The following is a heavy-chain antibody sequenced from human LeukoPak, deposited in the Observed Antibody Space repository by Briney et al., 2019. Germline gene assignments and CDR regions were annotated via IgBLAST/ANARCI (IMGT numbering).Heavy chain of an antibody. CDR1: GFTFSSYA. J-gene: IGHJ1*01. D-gene: IGHD6-13*01. CDR2: ISGSGGST. V-gene: IGHV3-23*01. CDR3: AKGGPRYSRSPEYFQH. Sequence: GGSLRLSCAASGFTFSSYAMSWVRQAPGKGLEWVPAISGSGGSTYYADSVKGRFTISRDNSKNTLYLQMNSLRAEDTAVYYCAKGGPRYSRSPEYFQHWGQGTLVTVSS.